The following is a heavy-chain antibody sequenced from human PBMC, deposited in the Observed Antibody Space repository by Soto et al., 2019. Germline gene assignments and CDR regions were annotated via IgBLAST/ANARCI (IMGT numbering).Heavy chain of an antibody. CDR2: IYPGDSDT. V-gene: IGHV5-51*01. J-gene: IGHJ6*02. CDR3: AGGGSAKLLYYPSYYYYGMDV. CDR1: GYSFTSYW. Sequence: GESLKISCKGSGYSFTSYWIGWVRQMPGKGLEWMGIIYPGDSDTRYSPSFQGQVTISADKSISTAYMELTGLRSEDTAVYYFAGGGSAKLLYYPSYYYYGMDVWGQGTTVTVSS. D-gene: IGHD3-22*01.